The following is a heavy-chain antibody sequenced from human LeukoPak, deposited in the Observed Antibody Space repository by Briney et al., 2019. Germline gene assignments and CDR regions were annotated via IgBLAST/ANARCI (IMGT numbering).Heavy chain of an antibody. CDR2: IYYSGST. CDR1: GGSISTYY. D-gene: IGHD3-22*01. J-gene: IGHJ3*02. Sequence: SETLSLTCTVSGGSISTYYWTWIRQPPGKGLEWIAYIYYSGSTNYNPSLKSRVTISVDTSKNQFSPKLSSVTAADTAVYYCARDQSFVTMIVVVSSVGGAFDIWGQGTMVTVSS. V-gene: IGHV4-59*12. CDR3: ARDQSFVTMIVVVSSVGGAFDI.